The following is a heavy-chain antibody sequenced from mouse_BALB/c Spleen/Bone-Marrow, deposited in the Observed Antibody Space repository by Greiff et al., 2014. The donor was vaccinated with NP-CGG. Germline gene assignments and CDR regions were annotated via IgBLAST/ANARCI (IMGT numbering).Heavy chain of an antibody. J-gene: IGHJ1*01. Sequence: VQLQQSGGGLVQPGGSLRLSCATSGFTFTDYYMSWVRQPPGKALEWLGFIRNKANGYTTEYSASLKGRFTISRDNSQSILYRQMNTLRAEDSATYYCARDKNYGSYWYFDVWGAGTTVTVSS. CDR1: GFTFTDYY. CDR3: ARDKNYGSYWYFDV. D-gene: IGHD2-1*01. CDR2: IRNKANGYTT. V-gene: IGHV7-3*02.